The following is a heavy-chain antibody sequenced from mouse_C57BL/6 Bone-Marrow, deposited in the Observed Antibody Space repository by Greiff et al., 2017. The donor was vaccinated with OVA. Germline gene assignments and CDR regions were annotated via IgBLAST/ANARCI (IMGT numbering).Heavy chain of an antibody. Sequence: QVQLQQPGAELVKPGASVKLSCKASGYTFTSYWMHWVKQRPGRGLEWIGRIDPNSGGTKYNEKFKSKATLTVDKPSSPAYMQLSSMTSEDSAVYYCATNYYGSSPYYWGQGTTLTVSS. D-gene: IGHD1-1*01. CDR3: ATNYYGSSPYY. CDR1: GYTFTSYW. V-gene: IGHV1-72*01. CDR2: IDPNSGGT. J-gene: IGHJ2*01.